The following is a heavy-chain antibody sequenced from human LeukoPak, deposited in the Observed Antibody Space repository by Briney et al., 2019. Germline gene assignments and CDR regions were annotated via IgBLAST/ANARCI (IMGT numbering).Heavy chain of an antibody. D-gene: IGHD3-22*01. CDR3: ARIANYYDSSGYYPIFDY. CDR1: DYSISSSYY. Sequence: SETLSLTCTVSDYSISSSYYWGWIRQPPGKGLEWFGIIYHSGSTYYNPSLKSRVTISVDTSKNQFSLKLSSVTAADTAVYYCARIANYYDSSGYYPIFDYWGQGTLVTVSS. J-gene: IGHJ4*02. V-gene: IGHV4-38-2*02. CDR2: IYHSGST.